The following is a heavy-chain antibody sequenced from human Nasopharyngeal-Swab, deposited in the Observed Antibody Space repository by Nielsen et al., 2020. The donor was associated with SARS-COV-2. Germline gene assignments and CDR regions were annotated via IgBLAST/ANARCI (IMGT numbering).Heavy chain of an antibody. CDR2: INPGGGSA. Sequence: WVRQAPGQGLEWMGIINPGGGSARYSQNFQGRVTMTRGTSTSTVYMELSSLRSEDTAVYCCARGGDPREVVAATDCFDPWGQGTLVTVSS. J-gene: IGHJ5*02. CDR3: ARGGDPREVVAATDCFDP. D-gene: IGHD2-15*01. V-gene: IGHV1-46*01.